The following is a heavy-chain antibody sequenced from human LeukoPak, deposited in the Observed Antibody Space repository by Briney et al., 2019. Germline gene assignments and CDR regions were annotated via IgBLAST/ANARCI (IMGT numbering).Heavy chain of an antibody. CDR3: ARHEVTTVNLDY. Sequence: PSETLSLTCTVSGGYISSSSYYWGWIRQPPGKGLEWIGSTYYGGSTYYNPSLKSRVTISVDTSKNQFSLKLSSVTAADTAVYYCARHEVTTVNLDYWGQGTLVTVSS. D-gene: IGHD4-17*01. J-gene: IGHJ4*02. V-gene: IGHV4-39*01. CDR1: GGYISSSSYY. CDR2: TYYGGST.